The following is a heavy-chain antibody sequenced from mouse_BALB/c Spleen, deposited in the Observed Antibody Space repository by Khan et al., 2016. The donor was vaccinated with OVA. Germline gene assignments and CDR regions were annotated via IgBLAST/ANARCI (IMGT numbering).Heavy chain of an antibody. D-gene: IGHD2-4*01. CDR1: GYSITSDYA. CDR2: ISYSGST. V-gene: IGHV3-2*02. CDR3: ALYDYPSFAY. Sequence: EVKLEESGPGLVKPSQSLSLTCTVTGYSITSDYAWNWIRQFPGNKLEWMGYISYSGSTSYNPSLKSRISITRDTSKNQFFLQLNSVTTEDTATYYCALYDYPSFAYWGQGTLVTVSA. J-gene: IGHJ3*01.